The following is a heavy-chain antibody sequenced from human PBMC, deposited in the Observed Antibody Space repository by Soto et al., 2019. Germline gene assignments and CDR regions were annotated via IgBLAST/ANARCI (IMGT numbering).Heavy chain of an antibody. CDR2: IYSGGST. Sequence: PGGSLRLSCAASGFTVSSNYMSWVRQAPGKGLEWVSVIYSGGSTYYADSVKGRFTISRDNSKNTLYLQMNSLRAEDTAVYYCARDMYDSSGSGGPTSFDYWGQGTLVTVSS. D-gene: IGHD3-22*01. CDR1: GFTVSSNY. CDR3: ARDMYDSSGSGGPTSFDY. V-gene: IGHV3-66*01. J-gene: IGHJ4*02.